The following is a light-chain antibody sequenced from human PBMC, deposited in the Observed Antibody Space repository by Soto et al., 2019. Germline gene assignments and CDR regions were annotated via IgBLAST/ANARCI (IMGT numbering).Light chain of an antibody. CDR1: QSISSY. V-gene: IGKV1-39*01. CDR3: QHYGGMWA. J-gene: IGKJ1*01. Sequence: DIQMTQYPSSRSSSFGDRVTITCRASQSISSYLNWYQQKPGKAPKVVIYDASSLESGVPSRFSGSGSGTEFILPIHSLKPDDFATYGCQHYGGMWAFGQGTKVDIK. CDR2: DAS.